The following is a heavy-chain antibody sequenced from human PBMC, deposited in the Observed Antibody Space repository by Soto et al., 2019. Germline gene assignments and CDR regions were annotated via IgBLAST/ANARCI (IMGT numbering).Heavy chain of an antibody. CDR3: ASSTVAGTPRKNYYYYGMDV. CDR2: IIPIFGTA. CDR1: GGTFSSHA. V-gene: IGHV1-69*01. J-gene: IGHJ6*04. Sequence: SLKVSCKASGGTFSSHAISWVRQAPGQGLEWMGGIIPIFGTANYAQKFQGRVTITADESTSTAYMELSSLRSEDTAVYYCASSTVAGTPRKNYYYYGMDVRGKGNTVTVS. D-gene: IGHD6-19*01.